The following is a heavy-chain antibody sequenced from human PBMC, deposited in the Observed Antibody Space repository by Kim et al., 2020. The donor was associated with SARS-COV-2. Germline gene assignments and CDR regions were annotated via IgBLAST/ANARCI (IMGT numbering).Heavy chain of an antibody. V-gene: IGHV3-11*01. CDR2: ISSSGSTI. D-gene: IGHD6-19*01. CDR1: GSTFSAYY. Sequence: GGSLRLSCAVSGSTFSAYYMSWIRQAPGKGLEWVSYISSSGSTIYYADSVKGRFTISRENAKNSLYLQMNSLRAEDTAVYYCARDRGGWYQGGRYFDYWGQGTLVTVSS. CDR3: ARDRGGWYQGGRYFDY. J-gene: IGHJ4*02.